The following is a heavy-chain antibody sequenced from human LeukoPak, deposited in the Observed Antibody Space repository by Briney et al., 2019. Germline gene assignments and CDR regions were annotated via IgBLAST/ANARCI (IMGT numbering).Heavy chain of an antibody. Sequence: GGSLRLSCAASGFIFSSYAMSWVRQAPGKGLECASVISGSGRTTDYADSVKGRFTISRDNSKDTLYLQLNSLRAEDTALYYCAKWAARGDGLPRSHFDYWGQGILVTVSS. J-gene: IGHJ4*02. CDR3: AKWAARGDGLPRSHFDY. CDR1: GFIFSSYA. D-gene: IGHD2-21*02. V-gene: IGHV3-23*01. CDR2: ISGSGRTT.